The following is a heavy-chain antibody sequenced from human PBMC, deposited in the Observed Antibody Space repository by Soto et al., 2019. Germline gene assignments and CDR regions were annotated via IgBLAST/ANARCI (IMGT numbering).Heavy chain of an antibody. J-gene: IGHJ4*02. CDR3: ARVRAFLYGDYEDGYDY. CDR2: IYSGGST. Sequence: GGSLRLSCAASGFTVSSNYMSWVRQAPGKGLEWVSVIYSGGSTYYADSVKGRFTISRDNSKNTLYLQMNSLRAEDTAVYYCARVRAFLYGDYEDGYDYWGQGTLVTVSS. D-gene: IGHD4-17*01. CDR1: GFTVSSNY. V-gene: IGHV3-66*01.